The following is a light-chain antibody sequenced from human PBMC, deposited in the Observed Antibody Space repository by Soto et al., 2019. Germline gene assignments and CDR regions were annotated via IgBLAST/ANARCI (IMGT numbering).Light chain of an antibody. J-gene: IGKJ5*01. Sequence: EIMMTQSPATLSVSPGETATLSCGASQSVSSNLAWYQQKPGQAPRLLIYGASTRATGIPARFSGSGSGTEFTLTISSLQPDDFALYYCQQYGSSPITFGQGTRLEIK. V-gene: IGKV3-15*01. CDR1: QSVSSN. CDR2: GAS. CDR3: QQYGSSPIT.